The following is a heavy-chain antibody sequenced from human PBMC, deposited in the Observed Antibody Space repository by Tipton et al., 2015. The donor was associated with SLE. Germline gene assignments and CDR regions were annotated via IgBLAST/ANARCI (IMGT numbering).Heavy chain of an antibody. Sequence: TLSLTFTVSGGSISSHYWSWIRQPPGKGLEWIGYIYYSGSTNYNPSLKSRVTISVDTSKNQFSLKLSSVTAADTAVYYCARDLEAFDIWGQGTMVTVSS. CDR3: ARDLEAFDI. V-gene: IGHV4-59*11. D-gene: IGHD1-1*01. CDR2: IYYSGST. CDR1: GGSISSHY. J-gene: IGHJ3*02.